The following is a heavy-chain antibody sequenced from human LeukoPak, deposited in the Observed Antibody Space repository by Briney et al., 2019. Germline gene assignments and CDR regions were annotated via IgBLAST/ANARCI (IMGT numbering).Heavy chain of an antibody. D-gene: IGHD3-22*01. J-gene: IGHJ4*02. CDR2: ISAYNGNT. V-gene: IGHV1-18*01. CDR1: GYTFTSYG. CDR3: ARNYDSSGYYYFHYFDY. Sequence: ASVKVSCKASGYTFTSYGIIWVRQAPGQGLEWMGWISAYNGNTNYAQKLQGRVTMTTDTSTSTAYMDLRSLRSDDTAVYYCARNYDSSGYYYFHYFDYWGQGTLVTVSS.